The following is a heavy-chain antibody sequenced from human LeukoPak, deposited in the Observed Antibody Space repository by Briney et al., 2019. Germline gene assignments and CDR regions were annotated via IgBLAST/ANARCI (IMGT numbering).Heavy chain of an antibody. D-gene: IGHD3-10*01. J-gene: IGHJ4*02. CDR3: TRDRIYGSAPDDY. V-gene: IGHV3-49*04. CDR1: GFTFGDYA. Sequence: GGSLRLSCTASGFTFGDYAMSWVRQAPGKGLEWVGFIRSKAYGGTTEYAASVKGRFTISRDDSKSIAYLQMNSLKTEDTAVYYCTRDRIYGSAPDDYWGQGTLVTVSS. CDR2: IRSKAYGGTT.